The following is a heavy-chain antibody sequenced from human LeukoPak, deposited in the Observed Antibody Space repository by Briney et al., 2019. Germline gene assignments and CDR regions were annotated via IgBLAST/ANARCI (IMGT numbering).Heavy chain of an antibody. D-gene: IGHD2-2*01. J-gene: IGHJ4*02. V-gene: IGHV4-34*01. CDR1: GGSFSGYY. CDR3: AANNPVVPAAMPIGY. Sequence: PSETLSLTCAVYGGSFSGYYWSWIRQPPGKGLEWIGEINHSGSTNYNPSLKSRVTISVDTSKNQFSLKLSSVTAADTAVYYCAANNPVVPAAMPIGYWGQGTLVTVSS. CDR2: INHSGST.